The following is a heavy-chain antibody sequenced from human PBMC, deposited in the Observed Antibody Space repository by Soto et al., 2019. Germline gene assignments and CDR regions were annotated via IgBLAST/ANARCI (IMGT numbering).Heavy chain of an antibody. Sequence: QVQLVQSGAEVKNPGASVTVSCKASGYTFSDYYLHWVRQAPGQGPEWMGRINPNSGDTKFAQKFQGRVTMTRDTSVRTAFMELNWLKPDATAVYYCARESGGATATLDYYYFYMDVWGQGTTVTVSS. CDR2: INPNSGDT. CDR1: GYTFSDYY. V-gene: IGHV1-2*06. D-gene: IGHD5-12*01. CDR3: ARESGGATATLDYYYFYMDV. J-gene: IGHJ6*03.